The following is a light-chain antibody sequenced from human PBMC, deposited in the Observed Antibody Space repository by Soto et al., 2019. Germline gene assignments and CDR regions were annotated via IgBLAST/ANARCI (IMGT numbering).Light chain of an antibody. CDR1: SSNVGNNF. CDR2: DNY. CDR3: GAWDSSLSAGV. Sequence: QSVLTQPPSVSAAPGQRVTISCSGSSSNVGNNFVSWYQQLPGTAPKLLIYDNYKRPLGIPDRFSGSKSGTSGTLVITDLQTGDEADYYCGAWDSSLSAGVFGTGTKVTVL. V-gene: IGLV1-51*01. J-gene: IGLJ1*01.